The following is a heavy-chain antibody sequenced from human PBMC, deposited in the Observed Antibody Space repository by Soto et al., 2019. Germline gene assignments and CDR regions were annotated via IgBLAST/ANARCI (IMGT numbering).Heavy chain of an antibody. Sequence: SETLSLTCAVSGGSISSGGYSWSWIRQPPGKGLEWIGYIYHSGSTYYNPSLKSRVTISVDRSKNQFSLKLSSVTAEDTAVYYCARNPPMTRGNGMDVWGQGTTVTVSS. CDR2: IYHSGST. D-gene: IGHD3-10*01. CDR1: GGSISSGGYS. J-gene: IGHJ6*02. CDR3: ARNPPMTRGNGMDV. V-gene: IGHV4-30-2*01.